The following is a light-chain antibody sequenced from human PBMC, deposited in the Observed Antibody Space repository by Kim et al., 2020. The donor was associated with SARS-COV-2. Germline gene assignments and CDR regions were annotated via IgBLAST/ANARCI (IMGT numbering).Light chain of an antibody. CDR1: QSVSSY. V-gene: IGKV3-11*01. J-gene: IGKJ4*01. CDR2: DAS. CDR3: QQRSNWPPYT. Sequence: EIVLTQSPATLSLSPGERATLPCRASQSVSSYLAWYQQKPGQAPRLLIYDASNRATGIPARFSGSGSGTDFTLTISSLEPEDFAVYYCQQRSNWPPYTFGGGTKVDIK.